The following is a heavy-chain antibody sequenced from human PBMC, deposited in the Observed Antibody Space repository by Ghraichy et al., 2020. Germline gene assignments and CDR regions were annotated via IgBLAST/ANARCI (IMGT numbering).Heavy chain of an antibody. D-gene: IGHD6-19*01. CDR3: ARVRANYYSSALYPQGQYFDH. V-gene: IGHV4-34*01. CDR1: GGSLTGYY. Sequence: SQTLSLTCALYGGSLTGYYWSWIRQPPGKGLEWIGEINRNGNTNYNSSLKSRVTISVDTSKKQFYLKLTSVTAADTAVYYCARVRANYYSSALYPQGQYFDHWGQGTLVTVSS. CDR2: INRNGNT. J-gene: IGHJ4*02.